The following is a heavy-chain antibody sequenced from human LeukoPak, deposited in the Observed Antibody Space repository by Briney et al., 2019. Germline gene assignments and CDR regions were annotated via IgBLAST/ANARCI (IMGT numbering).Heavy chain of an antibody. D-gene: IGHD4-11*01. CDR1: GGSISSYY. J-gene: IGHJ4*02. CDR3: ARHIPMTTYDS. CDR2: IHYTGST. Sequence: SETLSLTCTVSGGSISSYYWSWLRQPPGKGLEWIGYIHYTGSTNYNASLNSRVTMSVDTSKNQFSLRLSSVTAADTAVYYCARHIPMTTYDSWGQGTLVTVSS. V-gene: IGHV4-59*08.